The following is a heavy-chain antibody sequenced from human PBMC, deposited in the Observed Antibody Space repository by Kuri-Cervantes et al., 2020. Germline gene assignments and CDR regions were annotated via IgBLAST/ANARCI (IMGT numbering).Heavy chain of an antibody. CDR1: GYTFTSYA. Sequence: ASVKVSCKASGYTFTSYAMHWVRQAPGQGLEWMGWISAYNGNTNYAQKLQGRVTMTTGTSTSTAYMELRSLRSDDTAVYYCARARTPPYYFDYWGQGTLVTVSS. V-gene: IGHV1-18*01. CDR2: ISAYNGNT. CDR3: ARARTPPYYFDY. J-gene: IGHJ4*02.